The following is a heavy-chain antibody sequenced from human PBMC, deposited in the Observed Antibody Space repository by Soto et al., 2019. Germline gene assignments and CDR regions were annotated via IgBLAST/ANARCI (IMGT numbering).Heavy chain of an antibody. Sequence: QVQLVESGGGLVKPGGSLRLSCVASGFTFSGHYMSWIRQAPGKGLEWVSYISRTSSHTNYADSVKGRFTISRDNAKNSLYLQMNSLRAEDTAVYYCARDFEYTTVTTLDYWGQGTLVTVSS. J-gene: IGHJ4*02. CDR2: ISRTSSHT. V-gene: IGHV3-11*05. CDR1: GFTFSGHY. D-gene: IGHD4-17*01. CDR3: ARDFEYTTVTTLDY.